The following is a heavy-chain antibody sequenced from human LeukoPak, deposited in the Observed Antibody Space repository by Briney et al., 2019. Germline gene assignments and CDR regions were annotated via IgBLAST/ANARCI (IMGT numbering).Heavy chain of an antibody. J-gene: IGHJ4*02. CDR3: ARHYYDSSGLVDY. CDR1: GGSISSSSYY. CDR2: IYYSGST. D-gene: IGHD3-22*01. Sequence: SETLSLTCTDSGGSISSSSYYWGWIRQPPGKGLEWIGSIYYSGSTYYNPSLKSRVTISVDTSKNQFSLKLSSVTAADTAVYYCARHYYDSSGLVDYWGQGTLVTVSS. V-gene: IGHV4-39*01.